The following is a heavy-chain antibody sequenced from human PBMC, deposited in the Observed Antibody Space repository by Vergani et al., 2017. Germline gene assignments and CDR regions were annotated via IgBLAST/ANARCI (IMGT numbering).Heavy chain of an antibody. V-gene: IGHV1-3*01. CDR3: ARDYDFWSGYCGYMDV. Sequence: QVQLVQSGAEVKKPGASVKVSCKASGYTFTSYAMHWVRQAPGQRLEWMGWINAGNGNKKYSQKFQGRVTITRDTSASTAYMELSSLRSEDTAVYYCARDYDFWSGYCGYMDVWGKGTTVTVSS. D-gene: IGHD3-3*01. CDR1: GYTFTSYA. J-gene: IGHJ6*04. CDR2: INAGNGNK.